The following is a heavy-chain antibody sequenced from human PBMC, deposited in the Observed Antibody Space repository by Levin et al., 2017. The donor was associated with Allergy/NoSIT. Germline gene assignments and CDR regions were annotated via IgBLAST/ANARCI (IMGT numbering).Heavy chain of an antibody. CDR3: AHWVVAATEFMYFDY. CDR1: GFSLSTSGVG. D-gene: IGHD2-15*01. Sequence: SGPTLVKPTQTLTLTCTFSGFSLSTSGVGVGWIRQPPGKALEWLAPIYWVDDKRYSPSLKSRLTITKDTSKNQVVLTMTNMDPVDTATYDCAHWVVAATEFMYFDYWGQGTLVTVSS. J-gene: IGHJ4*02. V-gene: IGHV2-5*02. CDR2: IYWVDDK.